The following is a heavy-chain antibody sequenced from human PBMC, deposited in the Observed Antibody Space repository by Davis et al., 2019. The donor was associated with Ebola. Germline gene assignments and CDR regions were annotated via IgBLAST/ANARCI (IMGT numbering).Heavy chain of an antibody. CDR3: AVFRRLQRDY. D-gene: IGHD5-24*01. J-gene: IGHJ4*02. CDR1: GGSTSSYY. CDR2: IYYSGST. Sequence: SETLSLTCTVSGGSTSSYYWSWIRQPPGKGLEWIGYIYYSGSTNYNPSLKSRVTISVDTSKNQFSLKLSSVTAADTAVYYCAVFRRLQRDYWGQGTLVTVSS. V-gene: IGHV4-59*08.